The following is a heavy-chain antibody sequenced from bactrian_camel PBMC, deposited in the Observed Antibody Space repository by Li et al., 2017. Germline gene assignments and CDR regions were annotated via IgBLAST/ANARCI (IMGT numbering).Heavy chain of an antibody. CDR1: GYDFSRYS. Sequence: VQLVESGGGSVQAGGSLRLSCAASGYDFSRYSMGWFRSAPGKPREEVACFDRDGSTSVASSVKVRFTISRDNAKNTVYLQMNSLRPEDTAMYYCAAGSGVILPLDSKEYGLWGQGTQVTVS. J-gene: IGHJ4*01. CDR2: FDRDGST. V-gene: IGHV3S53*01. D-gene: IGHD3*01. CDR3: AAGSGVILPLDSKEYGL.